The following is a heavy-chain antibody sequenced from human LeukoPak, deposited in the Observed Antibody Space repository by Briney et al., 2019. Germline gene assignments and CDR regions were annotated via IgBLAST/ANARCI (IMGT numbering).Heavy chain of an antibody. J-gene: IGHJ4*02. CDR3: ARLVLARFYDSSGYFDY. Sequence: SETLSLTCAVSGYSISSGYYWGWIRQPPGKGLEWIGSIYHSGSTYYNPSLKSRVTISVDTSKNQFSLKLSSVTAADTAVYHCARLVLARFYDSSGYFDYWGQGTLVTVSS. V-gene: IGHV4-38-2*01. CDR2: IYHSGST. CDR1: GYSISSGYY. D-gene: IGHD3-22*01.